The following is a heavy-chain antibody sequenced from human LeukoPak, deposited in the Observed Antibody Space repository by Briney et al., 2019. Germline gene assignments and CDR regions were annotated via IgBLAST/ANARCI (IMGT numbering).Heavy chain of an antibody. CDR3: ARGQTNYLY. Sequence: SETLSLTCTVSGGSISSYYWSWIRQPPGKGLEWIGEINHSGSTNYNPSLKSRVTISVDTSKNQFSLKLSSVTAADTAVYYCARGQTNYLYWGQGTLVTVSS. CDR2: INHSGST. D-gene: IGHD2/OR15-2a*01. V-gene: IGHV4-34*01. CDR1: GGSISSYY. J-gene: IGHJ4*02.